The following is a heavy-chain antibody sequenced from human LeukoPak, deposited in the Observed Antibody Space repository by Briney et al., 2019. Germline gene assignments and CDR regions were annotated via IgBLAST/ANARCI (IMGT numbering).Heavy chain of an antibody. CDR3: AESGWYSEGAFDI. J-gene: IGHJ3*02. V-gene: IGHV3-53*01. D-gene: IGHD6-19*01. CDR2: IYSGGST. Sequence: GGSLRLSCAASGFTVSSNYMGWVRQAPGKGLEWVSVIYSGGSTYYADSVKGRFTISRDNPKNTLYLQMNSLRTEDTAVYYCAESGWYSEGAFDIWGQGTMVTVSS. CDR1: GFTVSSNY.